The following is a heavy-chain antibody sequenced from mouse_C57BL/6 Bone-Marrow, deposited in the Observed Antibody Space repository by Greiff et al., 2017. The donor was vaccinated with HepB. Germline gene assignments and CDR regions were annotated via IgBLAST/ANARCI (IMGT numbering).Heavy chain of an antibody. V-gene: IGHV1-61*01. Sequence: QVQLKQPGAELVRPGSSVKLSCKASGYTFTSYWMDWVKQRPGQGLEWIGNIYPSDSETNYNQKFKDKATLTVDKSSSTAYMQLSSLTSEDSAVYYCARNGYYVYWYFDVWGTGTTVTVSS. D-gene: IGHD2-3*01. J-gene: IGHJ1*03. CDR3: ARNGYYVYWYFDV. CDR1: GYTFTSYW. CDR2: IYPSDSET.